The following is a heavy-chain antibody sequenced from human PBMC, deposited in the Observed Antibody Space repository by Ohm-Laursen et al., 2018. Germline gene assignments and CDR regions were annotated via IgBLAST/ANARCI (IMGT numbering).Heavy chain of an antibody. J-gene: IGHJ4*02. D-gene: IGHD5-18*01. V-gene: IGHV3-23*01. Sequence: GSLRLSCAASGFTFSNYGMNWVRQAPGKGLEWVSSINDSGGDTYYADSVKGRFTISRDNSKNTLYLQMNSLRADDTAVYHCAKEGYKYGLHNFDYWGKGTLVTVSS. CDR2: INDSGGDT. CDR1: GFTFSNYG. CDR3: AKEGYKYGLHNFDY.